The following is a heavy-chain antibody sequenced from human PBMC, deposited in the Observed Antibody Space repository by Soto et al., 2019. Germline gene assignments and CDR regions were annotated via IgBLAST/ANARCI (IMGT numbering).Heavy chain of an antibody. D-gene: IGHD6-6*01. J-gene: IGHJ4*02. Sequence: SVKVSCKASGGTFSSYAISWVRQAPGQGLEWMGGIIPIFGTANYAQKFQGRVTITADESTSTAYMEPSSLRSEDTAVYYCARDLEYSSSTLDYWGQGTLVTVSS. V-gene: IGHV1-69*13. CDR2: IIPIFGTA. CDR3: ARDLEYSSSTLDY. CDR1: GGTFSSYA.